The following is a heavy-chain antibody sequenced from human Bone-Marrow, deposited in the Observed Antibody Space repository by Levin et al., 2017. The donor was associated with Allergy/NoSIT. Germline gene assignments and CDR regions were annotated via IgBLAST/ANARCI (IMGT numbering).Heavy chain of an antibody. D-gene: IGHD6-19*01. CDR2: ISSGSDTI. V-gene: IGHV3-48*04. Sequence: RAGGSLRLSCAASGFTFSSYSINWVRQAPGKGLEWISYISSGSDTIYYADSVKGRFTISRDNANNFLYLEMNSLTADDSAVYYCAGYSSSWYYFDSWGQGTLVTVSS. CDR1: GFTFSSYS. J-gene: IGHJ4*02. CDR3: AGYSSSWYYFDS.